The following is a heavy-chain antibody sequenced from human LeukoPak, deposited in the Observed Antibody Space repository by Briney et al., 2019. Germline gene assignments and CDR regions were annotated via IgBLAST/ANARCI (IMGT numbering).Heavy chain of an antibody. D-gene: IGHD4-17*01. CDR3: ARRSQYGDNDY. Sequence: GGSLRHSCAASGFTFSSYAMTWVCQAPGKGLEWVSGISGSGGSTYYADSVKGRFTISRDNSKNTLYLQMNSLRAEDTAVCYCARRSQYGDNDYWGQGTLVTVSS. J-gene: IGHJ4*02. CDR1: GFTFSSYA. V-gene: IGHV3-23*01. CDR2: ISGSGGST.